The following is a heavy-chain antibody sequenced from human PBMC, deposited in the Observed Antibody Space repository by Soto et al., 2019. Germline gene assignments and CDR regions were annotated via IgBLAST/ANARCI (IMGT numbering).Heavy chain of an antibody. Sequence: QVQLVQSGGEVKKPGASVKVSCKTSGYTFTSYGITWVRQAPGQGLEWMGWISTYNGNTDYEQKLQGRVTMTTHTSTSTVYMELRSLRSDDTAVYYCARGGTTGKGGLYFWGQRTLVTVSS. V-gene: IGHV1-18*01. CDR3: ARGGTTGKGGLYF. J-gene: IGHJ4*02. D-gene: IGHD1-1*01. CDR1: GYTFTSYG. CDR2: ISTYNGNT.